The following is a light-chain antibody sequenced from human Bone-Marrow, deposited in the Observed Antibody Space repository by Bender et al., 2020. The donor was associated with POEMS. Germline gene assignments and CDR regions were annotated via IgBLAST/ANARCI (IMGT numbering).Light chain of an antibody. CDR3: QSYDYRLSGSGI. CDR1: SSNVGSNA. J-gene: IGLJ1*01. Sequence: QSVLTQPPSVSEAPRQRVTISCSGSSSNVGSNAVHWYQQLPGAAPKLLISNNINRPSGVPDRFSGSKSGTSASLAITGLQAEDEADYYCQSYDYRLSGSGIFGTGTKVTVL. V-gene: IGLV1-40*01. CDR2: NNI.